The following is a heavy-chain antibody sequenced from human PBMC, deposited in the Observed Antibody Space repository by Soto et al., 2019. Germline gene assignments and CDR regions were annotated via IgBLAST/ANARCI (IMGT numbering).Heavy chain of an antibody. V-gene: IGHV1-2*04. J-gene: IGHJ6*02. D-gene: IGHD6-13*01. CDR2: INPNSGGT. Sequence: QVQLVQSGAEVKKPGASVKVSCKASGYTFTGYYMHWVRQAPGQGLEWMGWINPNSGGTNYAQKFQGWVTMTRDTSISTAYMELSRLRSDDTAVYYCASSQPPGYYYYGMDVWGQGTTVTVSS. CDR1: GYTFTGYY. CDR3: ASSQPPGYYYYGMDV.